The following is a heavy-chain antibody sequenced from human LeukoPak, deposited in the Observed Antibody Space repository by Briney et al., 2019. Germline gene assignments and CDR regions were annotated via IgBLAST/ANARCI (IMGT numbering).Heavy chain of an antibody. V-gene: IGHV3-30*09. D-gene: IGHD6-13*01. Sequence: GGSLRLSCAASGFTFSSYAMHWVRQAPGKGLEWVAVISYDGSNKYYADSVKGRFAISRDNPKNTLYLQMNSLRAEDTAVYYCASLTAAAGLFDYWGQGTLVTVSS. CDR3: ASLTAAAGLFDY. CDR2: ISYDGSNK. J-gene: IGHJ4*02. CDR1: GFTFSSYA.